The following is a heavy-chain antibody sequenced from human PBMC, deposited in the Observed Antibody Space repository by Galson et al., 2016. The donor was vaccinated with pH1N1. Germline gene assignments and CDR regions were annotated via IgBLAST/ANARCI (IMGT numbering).Heavy chain of an antibody. CDR3: ARVGDFWSYYYYNMDV. Sequence: SLRLSCAASGFTVSSNYMSWVRQAPGKGLEWVSLIYSGGRTYHADSVKGRFTISRDNSKNTLYLQMNSLRVEDTAVYYCARVGDFWSYYYYNMDVWGQGTTVTVSS. D-gene: IGHD3-3*01. V-gene: IGHV3-53*01. CDR2: IYSGGRT. J-gene: IGHJ6*02. CDR1: GFTVSSNY.